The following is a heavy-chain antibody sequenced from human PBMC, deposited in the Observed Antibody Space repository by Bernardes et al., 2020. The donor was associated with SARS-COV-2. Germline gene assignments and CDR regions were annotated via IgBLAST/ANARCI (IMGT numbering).Heavy chain of an antibody. CDR3: ARGYSSGWNTPWRNFDY. J-gene: IGHJ4*02. CDR1: GYTFTGYY. V-gene: IGHV1-2*04. Sequence: ASVKVSCKASGYTFTGYYMHWVRQAPGQGLEWMGWINPNSGGTNYAQKFQGWVTMTRDTSISTAYMELSRLRSDDTAVYYCARGYSSGWNTPWRNFDYWGQGTLVTVSS. CDR2: INPNSGGT. D-gene: IGHD6-19*01.